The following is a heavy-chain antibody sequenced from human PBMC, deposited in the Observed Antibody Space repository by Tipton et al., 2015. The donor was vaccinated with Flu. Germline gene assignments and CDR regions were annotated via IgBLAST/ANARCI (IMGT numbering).Heavy chain of an antibody. CDR2: IYHSGST. D-gene: IGHD2-21*02. CDR3: ARFGVTGLPYYYGMDV. J-gene: IGHJ6*02. Sequence: TLSLTCAVSGYSISSGYYWGWIRQPPGKGLEWIGSIYHSGSTYCNPSLKSRVPISVDTSKNQFSLKLSSVTAAGTAVYYCARFGVTGLPYYYGMDVWGQGTTVTVSS. CDR1: GYSISSGYY. V-gene: IGHV4-38-2*01.